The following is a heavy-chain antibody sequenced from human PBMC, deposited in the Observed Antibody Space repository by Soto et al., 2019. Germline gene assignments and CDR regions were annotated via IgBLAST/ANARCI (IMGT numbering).Heavy chain of an antibody. CDR3: ARGPEDWFNP. CDR2: IYYSGST. J-gene: IGHJ5*02. CDR1: GGSISSYY. V-gene: IGHV4-59*01. Sequence: SETLSLTCTVSGGSISSYYWSWIRQPPGKGLEWIGYIYYSGSTNYNPSLKSRVTISVDTSKNQFSLKLSSVTAADTAVYYCARGPEDWFNPWGQGTLVIVSS.